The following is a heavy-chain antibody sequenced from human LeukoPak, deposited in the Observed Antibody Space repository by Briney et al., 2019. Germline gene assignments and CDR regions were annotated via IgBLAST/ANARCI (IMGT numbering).Heavy chain of an antibody. J-gene: IGHJ3*02. Sequence: GRSLRLSCAASGFTFDDYAMHWVRQAPGKGLEWVSGISWNSGSIGYADSVKGRFTISRDNAKNSLYLQMNSLRAEDTAVYYCARDFMTPVDAFDIWGQGTMVTVSS. D-gene: IGHD3-16*01. V-gene: IGHV3-9*01. CDR3: ARDFMTPVDAFDI. CDR1: GFTFDDYA. CDR2: ISWNSGSI.